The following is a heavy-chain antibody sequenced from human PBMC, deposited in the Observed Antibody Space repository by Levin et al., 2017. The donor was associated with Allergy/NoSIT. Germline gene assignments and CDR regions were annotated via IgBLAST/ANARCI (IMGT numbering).Heavy chain of an antibody. CDR3: AKDREYCSGTSDTYGMEV. J-gene: IGHJ6*02. D-gene: IGHD2-2*01. V-gene: IGHV3-23*01. Sequence: GGSLRLSCAASGFTFSSYAMSWVRQAPGKGLEWVSAISGSGGSTYYADSVKGRFTISRDNSKNTLYLQMNSLRAEDAAVYYCAKDREYCSGTSDTYGMEVWGQGTSVTVS. CDR1: GFTFSSYA. CDR2: ISGSGGST.